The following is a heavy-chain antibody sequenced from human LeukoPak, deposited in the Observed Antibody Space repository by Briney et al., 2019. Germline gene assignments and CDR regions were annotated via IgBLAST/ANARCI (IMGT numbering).Heavy chain of an antibody. D-gene: IGHD6-19*01. J-gene: IGHJ4*02. V-gene: IGHV1-69*13. CDR2: IIPIFGTA. Sequence: SVKVSCKASGGTFSSYAISWVRQAPGQGLEWMGGIIPIFGTANYAQKFQGGVTITADESTSTAYMELSSLRSEDTAVYYCASEYSSGWTLFDYWGRGTLVTVSS. CDR3: ASEYSSGWTLFDY. CDR1: GGTFSSYA.